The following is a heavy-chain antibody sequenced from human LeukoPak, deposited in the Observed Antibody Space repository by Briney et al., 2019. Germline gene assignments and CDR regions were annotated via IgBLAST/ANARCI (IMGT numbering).Heavy chain of an antibody. Sequence: GGSLRLSCTTSRFTFGDYAMSWVCQAPGKGLEWVGFIRSKAYGGTTDYAASVNGRFTISRDDSKSIAYLQMNSLKTEDTAVYYCARDKMAEYDACDIWGQGTMVTVSS. V-gene: IGHV3-49*04. J-gene: IGHJ3*02. CDR3: ARDKMAEYDACDI. CDR1: RFTFGDYA. CDR2: IRSKAYGGTT. D-gene: IGHD3-16*01.